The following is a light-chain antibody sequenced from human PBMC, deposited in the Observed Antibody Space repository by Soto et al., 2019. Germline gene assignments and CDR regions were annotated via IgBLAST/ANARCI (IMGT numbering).Light chain of an antibody. CDR2: GNT. Sequence: QSVLTQPPSVSGAPGQRVTISCTGSSSNIGAGFDVHWYQHLPGTAPKLLIHGNTNRPSGVPDRFSGSKSGTSASLAITGPQTEDEAEYYCQAYDSSLSGYVFGTGTKVTVL. J-gene: IGLJ1*01. V-gene: IGLV1-40*01. CDR1: SSNIGAGFD. CDR3: QAYDSSLSGYV.